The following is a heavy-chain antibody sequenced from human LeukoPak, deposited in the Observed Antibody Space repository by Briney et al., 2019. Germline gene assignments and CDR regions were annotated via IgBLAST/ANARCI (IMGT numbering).Heavy chain of an antibody. Sequence: ASVKVSYKVSGYTLTELSMHWVRQAPGKGLEWMGGFDPEDGEIIYPQKFQGRVTMTEDTSTDTAYMELSSLRSEDTAVYYCATVVLPPDWFDPWGQGTLVTVSS. CDR3: ATVVLPPDWFDP. CDR2: FDPEDGEI. J-gene: IGHJ5*02. V-gene: IGHV1-24*01. CDR1: GYTLTELS.